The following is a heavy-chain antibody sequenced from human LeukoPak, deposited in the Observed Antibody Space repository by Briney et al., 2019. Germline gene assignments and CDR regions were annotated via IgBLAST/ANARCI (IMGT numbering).Heavy chain of an antibody. CDR3: AKSNGYGLVDI. D-gene: IGHD3-10*01. J-gene: IGHJ3*02. CDR1: GYSISSGYH. V-gene: IGHV4-38-2*02. Sequence: SETLSLTCTVSGYSISSGYHWGWIRQPPGKGLEWIGSIYHSGSTFYNPSLKSRVTISVDTSKNQFSLKLSSVTAADTAVYYCAKSNGYGLVDIWGQGTMVTVSS. CDR2: IYHSGST.